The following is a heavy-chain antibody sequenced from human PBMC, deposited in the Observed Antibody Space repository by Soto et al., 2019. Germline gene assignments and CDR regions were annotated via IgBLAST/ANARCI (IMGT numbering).Heavy chain of an antibody. D-gene: IGHD2-21*02. V-gene: IGHV3-30-3*01. J-gene: IGHJ4*02. Sequence: PGGSLRLSCAAARLTFSTYAMHWVRQAPGKGLEWVAVISYDGGSQYYADSVKGRITISRDNSKNTLYLQMNSLSTEDTAVYSCASSDWPRTGNYFDHWGQGTLVTVSS. CDR2: ISYDGGSQ. CDR3: ASSDWPRTGNYFDH. CDR1: RLTFSTYA.